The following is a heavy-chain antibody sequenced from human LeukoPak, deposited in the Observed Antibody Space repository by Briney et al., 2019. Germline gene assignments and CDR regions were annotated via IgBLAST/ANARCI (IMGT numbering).Heavy chain of an antibody. V-gene: IGHV4-59*08. D-gene: IGHD1-14*01. J-gene: IGHJ4*02. CDR2: IYYSGST. CDR1: GGSISSYY. CDR3: ARLPAPYYFYY. Sequence: PSETLSLTCTVSGGSISSYYWSWIRQPPGKGLEWIGYIYYSGSTNYNPSLKSRVTISVDTSKNQFSLKLSSVTAADTAVYYCARLPAPYYFYYWGQGTLVTVSS.